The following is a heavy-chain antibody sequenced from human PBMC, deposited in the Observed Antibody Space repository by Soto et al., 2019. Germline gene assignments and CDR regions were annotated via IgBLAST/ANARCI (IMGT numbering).Heavy chain of an antibody. CDR2: IIPIFGTA. D-gene: IGHD3-3*01. Sequence: SVKVSCKASGGTFSSYAISWVRQAPGQGLEWMGGIIPIFGTANYAQKFQGRVTITADKSTSTAYMELSSLRSEDTAVYYCAGRVVIIGDYYYYGMDVWGQGTTVTVSS. J-gene: IGHJ6*02. CDR1: GGTFSSYA. V-gene: IGHV1-69*06. CDR3: AGRVVIIGDYYYYGMDV.